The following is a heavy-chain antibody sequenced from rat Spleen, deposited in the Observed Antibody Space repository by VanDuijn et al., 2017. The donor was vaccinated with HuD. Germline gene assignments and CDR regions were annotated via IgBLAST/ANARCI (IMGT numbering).Heavy chain of an antibody. Sequence: EVQLVESGGGLVQPGRSMRLSCEASGFTFSDHDMAWVRQAPKKGLEWVATISTSGSRTYYPDSVKGRFTIARDNAKSSLYLQMNSLKSEDTATYYCARIPSDGYYHVPFDYWGQGVMVTVSS. V-gene: IGHV5-25*01. CDR3: ARIPSDGYYHVPFDY. D-gene: IGHD1-12*03. J-gene: IGHJ2*01. CDR2: ISTSGSRT. CDR1: GFTFSDHD.